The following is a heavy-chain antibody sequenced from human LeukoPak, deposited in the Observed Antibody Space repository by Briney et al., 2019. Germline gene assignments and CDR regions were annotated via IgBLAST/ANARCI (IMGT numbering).Heavy chain of an antibody. CDR1: GFTVSSSS. CDR2: ISWNSGSI. J-gene: IGHJ4*02. D-gene: IGHD6-19*01. V-gene: IGHV3-9*01. CDR3: AKDIGGGYSSGWHYFGY. Sequence: GGSLRLSCTVSGFTVSSSSMSWVRQAPGKGLEWVSGISWNSGSIGYADSVKGRFTISRDNAKNSLYLQMNSLRAEDTALYYCAKDIGGGYSSGWHYFGYWGQGTLVTVSS.